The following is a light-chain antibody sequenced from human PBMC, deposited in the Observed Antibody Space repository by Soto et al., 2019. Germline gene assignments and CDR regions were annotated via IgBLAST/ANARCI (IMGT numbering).Light chain of an antibody. V-gene: IGKV1-6*01. CDR2: AAS. J-gene: IGKJ4*01. CDR1: QGIRND. CDR3: LQDYNYPLT. Sequence: AIQMTQSPSSLSASVGDRVTITCRASQGIRNDLGWYQQKPGKAPKLLIYAASSLQSGVPSRFSGSGSGTDITLTISSLQPEDFATYYRLQDYNYPLTFGGGTKVDI.